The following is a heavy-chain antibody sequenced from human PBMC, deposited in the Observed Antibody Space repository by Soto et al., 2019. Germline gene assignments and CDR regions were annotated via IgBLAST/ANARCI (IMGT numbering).Heavy chain of an antibody. CDR1: TNYS. CDR3: ARAYSGRLPRRADYYYALDV. CDR2: ISSSGAYP. Sequence: EVQVVESGGGLVHPGGSLRLSCTAFTNYSVNWVRQAPGKGLEWVSSISSSGAYPYYADSVRGRFTISRDNAKNSVDLQMNSLRAEDTAVYYCARAYSGRLPRRADYYYALDVWGQGTMVTVSS. V-gene: IGHV3-21*01. J-gene: IGHJ6*02. D-gene: IGHD2-15*01.